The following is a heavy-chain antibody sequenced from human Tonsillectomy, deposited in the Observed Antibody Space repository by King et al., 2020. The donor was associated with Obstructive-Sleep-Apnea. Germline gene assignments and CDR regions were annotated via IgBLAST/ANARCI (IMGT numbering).Heavy chain of an antibody. V-gene: IGHV3-33*06. D-gene: IGHD2/OR15-2a*01. J-gene: IGHJ3*02. Sequence: QLVQSGGGVVQPGRSLRLSCAASGFTFSSYGMHWVRQAPGKGLEWVAVRWYDGSNKYYADSVKGRFTISRDNSKNTLYLQMNSLRAEDTAVYYCAKGISPLDAFDIWGQGTMVTVSS. CDR2: RWYDGSNK. CDR1: GFTFSSYG. CDR3: AKGISPLDAFDI.